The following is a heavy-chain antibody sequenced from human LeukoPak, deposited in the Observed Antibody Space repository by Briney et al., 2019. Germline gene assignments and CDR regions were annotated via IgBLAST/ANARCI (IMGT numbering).Heavy chain of an antibody. CDR3: ARADVVVVAATVDYYMDD. D-gene: IGHD2-15*01. J-gene: IGHJ6*03. Sequence: SETLSLTCTVSGYSISSGYYWGWIRQPPGKGLEWIGSIYHSGSTYYNPSLKSRVTISVDTSKNQFSLKLSSVTAADTAVYYCARADVVVVAATVDYYMDDWGKGTTATVSS. CDR1: GYSISSGYY. V-gene: IGHV4-38-2*02. CDR2: IYHSGST.